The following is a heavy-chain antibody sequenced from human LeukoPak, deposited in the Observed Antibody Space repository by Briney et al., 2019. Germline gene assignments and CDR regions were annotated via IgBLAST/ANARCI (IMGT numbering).Heavy chain of an antibody. CDR3: ARGCCSGGRCYLDY. CDR1: GSSFTSYW. J-gene: IGHJ4*02. V-gene: IGHV5-51*01. CDR2: ISPGDSDT. D-gene: IGHD2-15*01. Sequence: GASLKISCKGSGSSFTSYWIGWVRQMPGKGLEWMGIISPGDSDTRYSPSFQGQVTISADKSTSTAYLQWSSLKASDTAMYYCARGCCSGGRCYLDYWGQGTLVTVSS.